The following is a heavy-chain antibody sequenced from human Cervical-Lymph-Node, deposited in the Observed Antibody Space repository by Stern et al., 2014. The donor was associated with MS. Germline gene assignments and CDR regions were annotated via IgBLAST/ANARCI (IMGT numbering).Heavy chain of an antibody. J-gene: IGHJ4*02. D-gene: IGHD2-8*01. CDR1: GFTFSSYG. Sequence: VVESGGAVVQPGRSLRLSCAASGFTFSSYGMHWVRQAPGKGLEWVTVISYDGNHKYYAASVKGRFTISRDNSKNTLHLQMNSVTPDDTAIYYCARDYEDTSMLFDHWGQGTLVTVSS. CDR3: ARDYEDTSMLFDH. V-gene: IGHV3-30*03. CDR2: ISYDGNHK.